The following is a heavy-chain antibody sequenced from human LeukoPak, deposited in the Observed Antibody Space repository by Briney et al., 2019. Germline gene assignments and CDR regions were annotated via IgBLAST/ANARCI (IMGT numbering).Heavy chain of an antibody. J-gene: IGHJ1*01. Sequence: SETLFLTCTVSGGSISSYYWSWIRQPAGKGLEWIGRIYTSGSTNYNPSLKSRVTMSVDTSKNQFSLKLSSVTAADTAVYYCARGGSKRRFAEYFQHWGQGTLVTVSS. D-gene: IGHD5-12*01. CDR2: IYTSGST. CDR1: GGSISSYY. CDR3: ARGGSKRRFAEYFQH. V-gene: IGHV4-4*07.